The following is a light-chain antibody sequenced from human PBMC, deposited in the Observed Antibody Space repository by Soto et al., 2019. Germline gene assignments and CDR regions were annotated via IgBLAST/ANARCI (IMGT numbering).Light chain of an antibody. V-gene: IGKV1-39*01. J-gene: IGKJ2*01. CDR3: QQSYSSPNT. Sequence: DIQMTQSPSSLSASVGDRVTISCRASQSISTYLNWYRQKPGKAPELLIYAASSLQTGVPSRFSGSGSVTDFTLTISNLQPEDFSSYYCQQSYSSPNTFGQGTKREI. CDR2: AAS. CDR1: QSISTY.